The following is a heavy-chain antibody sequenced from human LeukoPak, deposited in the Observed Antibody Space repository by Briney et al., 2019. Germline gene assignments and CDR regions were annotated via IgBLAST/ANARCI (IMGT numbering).Heavy chain of an antibody. CDR3: AKDTSADYYYYGMDV. Sequence: PGRSLRLSCAASGITFDDYAMHWVRQAPGKGLEWVSGISWNSGSIGYADSVKGRFTISRDNAKNSLYLQMNSLRAEDTALYYCAKDTSADYYYYGMDVWGQGTTVTVSS. CDR1: GITFDDYA. D-gene: IGHD3-3*01. J-gene: IGHJ6*02. V-gene: IGHV3-9*01. CDR2: ISWNSGSI.